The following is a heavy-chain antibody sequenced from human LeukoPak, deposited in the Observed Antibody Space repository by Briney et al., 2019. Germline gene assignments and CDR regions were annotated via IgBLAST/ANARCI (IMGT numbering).Heavy chain of an antibody. CDR1: GFTFSSYW. J-gene: IGHJ4*01. CDR3: ARGKSGSYGLEDY. CDR2: INGDGNTI. Sequence: PGGSLRLSCAASGFTFSSYWMHWVRQAPGKGLVWVSRINGDGNTINYADSVRGRFTISRDNAKNTLYLQMNSLRAEDTAVHYCARGKSGSYGLEDYLGHGTLVTVSS. D-gene: IGHD1-26*01. V-gene: IGHV3-74*01.